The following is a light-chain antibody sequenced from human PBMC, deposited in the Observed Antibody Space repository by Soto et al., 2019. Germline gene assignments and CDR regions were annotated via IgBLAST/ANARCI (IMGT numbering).Light chain of an antibody. CDR3: QQRRNWVS. V-gene: IGKV3-11*01. CDR1: QSVDSY. Sequence: LTQSPAILSLSPGEKATLSCTASQSVDSYMAWYQQRPGQPPRLLIHDTSHRASGVPARFRGCGSGTDFTLTITSLEPEDFAVYFCQQRRNWVSFGPGTRV. J-gene: IGKJ3*01. CDR2: DTS.